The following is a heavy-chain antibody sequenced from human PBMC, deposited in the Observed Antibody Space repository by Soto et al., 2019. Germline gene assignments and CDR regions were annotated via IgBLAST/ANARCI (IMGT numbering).Heavy chain of an antibody. V-gene: IGHV3-23*01. J-gene: IGHJ6*02. CDR2: ISGSGGST. CDR1: GFTFSNYA. CDR3: APRGYCLRADCREAYFGMDV. Sequence: EVQLLESGGGLVQPGGSRRLSCAASGFTFSNYAMTWVRQAPGMGLEWVSSISGSGGSTYYADSVKGRFTISRDNSKDTVYLQMNRLSVEGTALYCCAPRGYCLRADCREAYFGMDVWGQGTTVTVSS. D-gene: IGHD2-15*01.